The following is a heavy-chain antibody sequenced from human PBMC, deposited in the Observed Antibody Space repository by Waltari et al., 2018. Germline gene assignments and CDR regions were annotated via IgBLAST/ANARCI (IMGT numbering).Heavy chain of an antibody. CDR2: IKQDGSET. V-gene: IGHV3-7*01. CDR3: ARDHVFRGDFWSGYYDS. Sequence: EVQLEESGGGLVQPGGSLRLSWAASGFTFSSYWMTGARQAPGKGLEWVANIKQDGSETYYADSLKGRFTISRDNAKNSLYLQMNSLRAEDTALYYCARDHVFRGDFWSGYYDSWGQGTLVTVSS. D-gene: IGHD3-3*01. J-gene: IGHJ4*02. CDR1: GFTFSSYW.